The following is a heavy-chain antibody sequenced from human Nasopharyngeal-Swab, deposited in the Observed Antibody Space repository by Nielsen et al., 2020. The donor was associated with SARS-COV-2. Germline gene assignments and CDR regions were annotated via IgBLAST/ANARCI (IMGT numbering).Heavy chain of an antibody. V-gene: IGHV3-48*02. Sequence: GRQAPGKGLEWVSFISSRSSTIYYADSVKGRFTISRDNAKNSLYLQMNSLRDEDTAVYFCARGCGGDCYSGFDYWGQGTLVTVSS. D-gene: IGHD2-21*02. CDR2: ISSRSSTI. J-gene: IGHJ4*02. CDR3: ARGCGGDCYSGFDY.